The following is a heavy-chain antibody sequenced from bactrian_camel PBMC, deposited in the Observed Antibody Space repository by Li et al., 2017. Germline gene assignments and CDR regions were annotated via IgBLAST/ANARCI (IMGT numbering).Heavy chain of an antibody. Sequence: HVQLVESGGGSVQAGGSLRLSCAASGYSIGRYCMAWFRQAPGKEREGVANIASDGRRSYVASVRGRFTISKDNAKNTLYLQMNGLKREDTAMYYCAASEWRSRACLNNSVYTYWGQGTQVTVS. V-gene: IGHV3S55*01. D-gene: IGHD2*01. CDR2: IASDGRR. CDR1: GYSIGRYC. CDR3: AASEWRSRACLNNSVYTY. J-gene: IGHJ4*01.